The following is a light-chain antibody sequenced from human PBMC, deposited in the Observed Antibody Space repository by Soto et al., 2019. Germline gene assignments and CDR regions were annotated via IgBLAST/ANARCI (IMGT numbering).Light chain of an antibody. Sequence: QSVLIQPASVSGSPGQSITISCTGTSRDVGGSNYVSWYQHHPHRAPKLLIYEVNYRPSGVSSRFSGSKSGNTASLTISGLQAEDEADYYCNSYTSSNTLEVFGVGTKVTVL. CDR3: NSYTSSNTLEV. J-gene: IGLJ1*01. V-gene: IGLV2-14*01. CDR2: EVN. CDR1: SRDVGGSNY.